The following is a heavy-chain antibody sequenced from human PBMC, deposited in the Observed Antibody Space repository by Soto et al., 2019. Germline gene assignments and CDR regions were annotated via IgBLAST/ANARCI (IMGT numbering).Heavy chain of an antibody. J-gene: IGHJ4*02. CDR2: ISGSGAST. D-gene: IGHD2-2*01. CDR1: GFTFSNYA. V-gene: IGHV3-23*01. Sequence: EVQLLESGGGLVQPGGSLRLSCAASGFTFSNYAMSWVRQAPGKGLKWVSAISGSGASTYYADSVKGRFTISRDNSKNTLYLQMNSLRAEDTAVYYCAKEYCASTSCNFDHWGQGTLVTVSS. CDR3: AKEYCASTSCNFDH.